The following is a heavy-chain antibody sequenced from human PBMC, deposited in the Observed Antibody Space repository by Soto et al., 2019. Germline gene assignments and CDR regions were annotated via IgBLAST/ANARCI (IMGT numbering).Heavy chain of an antibody. CDR1: GYTFTSYA. Sequence: QVQLVQSGAEVKKPGASVKVSCKASGYTFTSYAMHWVRQAPGQRLEWMGWINAGNGNTKYSKKFQGRVTITRDTSASTAYMELSSLRSEDTAVYYCAREGLGEDLNYYYMDVWGKGTTVTVSS. CDR3: AREGLGEDLNYYYMDV. CDR2: INAGNGNT. D-gene: IGHD3-16*01. V-gene: IGHV1-3*01. J-gene: IGHJ6*03.